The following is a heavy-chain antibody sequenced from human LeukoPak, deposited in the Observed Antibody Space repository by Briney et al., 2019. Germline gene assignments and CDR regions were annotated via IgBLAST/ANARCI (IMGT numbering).Heavy chain of an antibody. CDR3: ARASSSWYGSDYYYYYYMDV. J-gene: IGHJ6*03. Sequence: PGESLRLSCAASGFTFSDYYMSWIRQAPGEGLEWLSYISRNSRTTFYAESVKGRFTISRDNAKNSLYLQMNSLRAEDTAVYYCARASSSWYGSDYYYYYYMDVWGKGTTVTVSS. CDR1: GFTFSDYY. CDR2: ISRNSRTT. V-gene: IGHV3-11*04. D-gene: IGHD6-13*01.